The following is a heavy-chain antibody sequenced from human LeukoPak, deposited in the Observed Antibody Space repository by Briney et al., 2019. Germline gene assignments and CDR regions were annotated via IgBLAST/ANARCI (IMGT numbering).Heavy chain of an antibody. CDR3: ASACNPHYFDF. CDR1: GVSISSHY. V-gene: IGHV4-59*11. J-gene: IGHJ4*02. Sequence: PSETLSLTCTVSGVSISSHYWSWIRQSPGKRLEWIGNIYYTGSTNYNPSLQSRVAISIDTSKNQFSLTLNSVTAADAAVYYCASACNPHYFDFWGQGPLVTVSS. CDR2: IYYTGST.